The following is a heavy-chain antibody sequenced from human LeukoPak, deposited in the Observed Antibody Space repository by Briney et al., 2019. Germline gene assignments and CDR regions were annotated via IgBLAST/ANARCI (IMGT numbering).Heavy chain of an antibody. CDR2: FDPEDGET. Sequence: ASVKVSCKASGYTFTGYYMHWVRQAPGKGLEWMGGFDPEDGETIYAQKFQGRVTMTEDTSTDTAYMELSSLRSEDTAVYYCATNSKYGSGSYSAFDIWGQGTMVTVSS. D-gene: IGHD3-10*01. J-gene: IGHJ3*02. CDR3: ATNSKYGSGSYSAFDI. V-gene: IGHV1-24*01. CDR1: GYTFTGYY.